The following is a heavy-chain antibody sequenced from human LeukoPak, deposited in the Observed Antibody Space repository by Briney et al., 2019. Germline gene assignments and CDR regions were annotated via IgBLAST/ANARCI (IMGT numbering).Heavy chain of an antibody. CDR3: AKDKSSSGWYGMDV. Sequence: GGSLRLSCAASGFTFSSYGMHWVRQAPGKGLEWVAFISYDGSNKDYADSVKGQFTISRDNSKNTLYLQMNSLRADDTAIYYCAKDKSSSGWYGMDVWGQGTTVTVSS. CDR2: ISYDGSNK. CDR1: GFTFSSYG. J-gene: IGHJ6*02. D-gene: IGHD6-19*01. V-gene: IGHV3-30*19.